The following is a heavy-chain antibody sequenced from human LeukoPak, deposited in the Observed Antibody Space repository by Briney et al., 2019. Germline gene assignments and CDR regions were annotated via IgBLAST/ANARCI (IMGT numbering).Heavy chain of an antibody. D-gene: IGHD2-2*01. CDR2: IWYDGSNR. J-gene: IGHJ4*02. Sequence: GRSLRLSCAASGFTFSNYGMNWVRQAPGKGLEWVAVIWYDGSNRYYADSVKGRFTISRDNSKNSLYLQMNSLRAEDTAMYYCARKVGRNFDYWGQGTLVTVSS. CDR3: ARKVGRNFDY. CDR1: GFTFSNYG. V-gene: IGHV3-33*01.